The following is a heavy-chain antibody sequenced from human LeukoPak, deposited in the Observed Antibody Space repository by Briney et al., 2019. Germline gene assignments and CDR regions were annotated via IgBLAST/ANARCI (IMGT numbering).Heavy chain of an antibody. CDR2: TSYDGSNK. CDR3: ARDEEELWAFDI. CDR1: GFTFSSYA. D-gene: IGHD3-16*01. J-gene: IGHJ3*02. V-gene: IGHV3-30-3*01. Sequence: GGSLRLSCAASGFTFSSYAMHWVRQAPGKGLEGVAVTSYDGSNKYYADSVKGRFTISRDNSKNTLYLQMNSLRAEDTAVYYCARDEEELWAFDIWGQGTMVTVSS.